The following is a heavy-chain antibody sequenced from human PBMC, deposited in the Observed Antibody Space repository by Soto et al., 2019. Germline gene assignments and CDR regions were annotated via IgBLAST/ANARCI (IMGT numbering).Heavy chain of an antibody. V-gene: IGHV1-8*01. CDR1: GYTFTSYD. CDR2: MNPNSGNT. CDR3: ARFYWVPEGISAPRMDQAGFDY. Sequence: ASVKVSCKASGYTFTSYDINWVRQATGQGLEWMGWMNPNSGNTGYAQKFQGRVTMTRNTSISTAYMELSSLRSEDTAVYYCARFYWVPEGISAPRMDQAGFDYWGQGTLVTVSS. J-gene: IGHJ4*02. D-gene: IGHD1-1*01.